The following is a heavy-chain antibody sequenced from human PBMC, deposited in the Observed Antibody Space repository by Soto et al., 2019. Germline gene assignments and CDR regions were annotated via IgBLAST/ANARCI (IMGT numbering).Heavy chain of an antibody. D-gene: IGHD1-26*01. V-gene: IGHV1-3*01. CDR2: NNPGNGDT. CDR3: AMKQPGFQIGWAWALDI. CDR1: GYTFTTYT. J-gene: IGHJ3*02. Sequence: QVQLVQSGAEVKKPGASVKGSCRASGYTFTTYTLLWVRQAPGQRLEWMAWNNPGNGDTNYSQNFQVRVTATRDTSAITAYMEMSSLRSEDPATCYCAMKQPGFQIGWAWALDIWVQGTRGTVSS.